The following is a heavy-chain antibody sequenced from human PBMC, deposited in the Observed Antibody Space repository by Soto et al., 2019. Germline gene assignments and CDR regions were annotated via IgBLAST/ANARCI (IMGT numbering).Heavy chain of an antibody. J-gene: IGHJ5*02. CDR3: ARQWDSGYDPFGVPNWFDP. CDR2: ISAYNGNT. CDR1: GYTFTSYG. Sequence: QVPLVQSGAEVKKPGASVKVSCKASGYTFTSYGISWVRQAPGQGLEWMGWISAYNGNTNYAQKLQGRVTMTTDTSTSTAYMELRSLRSDDTAVYYCARQWDSGYDPFGVPNWFDPWGQGTLVTVSS. V-gene: IGHV1-18*01. D-gene: IGHD5-12*01.